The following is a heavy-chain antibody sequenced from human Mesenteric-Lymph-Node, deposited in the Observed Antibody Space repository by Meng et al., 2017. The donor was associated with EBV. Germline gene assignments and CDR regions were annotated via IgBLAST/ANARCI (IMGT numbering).Heavy chain of an antibody. V-gene: IGHV4-30-2*01. CDR1: GGSIIRGGYS. CDR2: IYHSGTT. D-gene: IGHD1-26*01. CDR3: ARSAGGDYFDY. Sequence: EPAQRLGRPSQTRALTGAVSGGSIIRGGYSWSWIRQAPGKGLEWIGFIYHSGTTYLNPSLRSRVNLSVDTSKNQFSLNLRSVSAADTAIYYCARSAGGDYFDYWGQGTLVTVSS. J-gene: IGHJ4*02.